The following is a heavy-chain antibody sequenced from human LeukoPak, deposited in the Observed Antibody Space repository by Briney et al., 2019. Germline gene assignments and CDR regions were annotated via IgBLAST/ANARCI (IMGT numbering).Heavy chain of an antibody. Sequence: SVKVSCKASGGTFSSYAISWVRQAPGQGLEWMGGIIPIFGTANYAQKFQGRVTITADESTSTAYMELSSLRSEDTAVYYCARSPYYDILTGYSNYFDYWGQGTLVTVSS. CDR3: ARSPYYDILTGYSNYFDY. CDR1: GGTFSSYA. V-gene: IGHV1-69*13. J-gene: IGHJ4*02. CDR2: IIPIFGTA. D-gene: IGHD3-9*01.